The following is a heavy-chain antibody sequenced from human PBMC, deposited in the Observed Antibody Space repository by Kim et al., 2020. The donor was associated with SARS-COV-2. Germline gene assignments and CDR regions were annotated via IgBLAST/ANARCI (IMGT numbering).Heavy chain of an antibody. J-gene: IGHJ2*01. V-gene: IGHV6-1*01. Sequence: SQTLSLSCGISGDSVSSNTAAWSWIRQSPSRGLEWLGRTYYRSKWYSDYAVSVKSRITINPDTSKNQFSLRLNSVTPEDTAVYYCTRDQNNYGSGIDFDLWGRGTLVIVSS. CDR2: TYYRSKWYS. CDR1: GDSVSSNTAA. D-gene: IGHD3-10*01. CDR3: TRDQNNYGSGIDFDL.